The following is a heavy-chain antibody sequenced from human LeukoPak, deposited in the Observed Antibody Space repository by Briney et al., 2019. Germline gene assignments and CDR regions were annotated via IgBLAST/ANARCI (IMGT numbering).Heavy chain of an antibody. J-gene: IGHJ4*01. V-gene: IGHV3-73*01. Sequence: GGSLKLSCAASGFTFSGSAMHWVRQASGKGLEWVGRIRSKANSYATAYAASVKGRFTISRDDSKNTAYLQMNSLKTEDTAVYYCTSGIAVAGPTGGFFDYWGQGTLVTVSS. CDR3: TSGIAVAGPTGGFFDY. D-gene: IGHD6-19*01. CDR1: GFTFSGSA. CDR2: IRSKANSYAT.